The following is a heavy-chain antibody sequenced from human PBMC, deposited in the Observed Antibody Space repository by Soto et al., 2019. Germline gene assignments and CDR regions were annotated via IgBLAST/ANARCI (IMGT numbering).Heavy chain of an antibody. CDR3: ARHVIPRGYFTGWFDP. V-gene: IGHV5-51*01. D-gene: IGHD3-3*01. Sequence: GESLKISCKGSGYSFTSYWIGWVLQIPGKGLEWMGIIYPGDSDTRYSPSFQGQVTISADKSISTAYLQWSSLKASDTAMYYCARHVIPRGYFTGWFDPWGQGTLVTVSS. J-gene: IGHJ5*02. CDR1: GYSFTSYW. CDR2: IYPGDSDT.